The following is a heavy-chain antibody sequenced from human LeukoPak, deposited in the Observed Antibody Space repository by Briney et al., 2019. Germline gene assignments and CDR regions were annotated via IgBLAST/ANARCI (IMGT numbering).Heavy chain of an antibody. CDR2: IRQDGSEK. Sequence: GGSPRLSCAASGFTFSSYWMSWVRQAPGKGLEWVANIRQDGSEKYYVDSVKGRFTISRDNAKNSLYLQMNSLRAEDTAVYYCARVRFLEWLALDYWGQGTLVTVSS. CDR3: ARVRFLEWLALDY. J-gene: IGHJ4*02. CDR1: GFTFSSYW. D-gene: IGHD3-3*01. V-gene: IGHV3-7*01.